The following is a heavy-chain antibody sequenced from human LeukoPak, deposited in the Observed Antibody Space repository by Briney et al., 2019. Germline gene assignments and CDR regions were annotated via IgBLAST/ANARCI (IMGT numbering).Heavy chain of an antibody. V-gene: IGHV1-8*01. CDR1: GYTFTSYD. J-gene: IGHJ4*02. CDR3: ARNWNYESYDY. CDR2: MSPNSGNT. D-gene: IGHD1-7*01. Sequence: ASVEVSCKASGYTFTSYDINWVRQATGQGLEWMGWMSPNSGNTGYVQKFQGRVTMTRNTSISTAYMELSSLRSEDTAVYYCARNWNYESYDYWGQGTLVTVSS.